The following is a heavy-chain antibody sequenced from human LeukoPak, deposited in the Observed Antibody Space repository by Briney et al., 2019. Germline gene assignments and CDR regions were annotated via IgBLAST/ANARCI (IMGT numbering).Heavy chain of an antibody. V-gene: IGHV3-7*03. Sequence: PGGSLRLSCAASGFTFSSYWMSWVRQAPGKGLEWMANIQQDASKKDYVDSVKGRFTISRDNAQNSLYLQMDSLTVEDTAVYYCARLPIFGVIRTFDYWGQGTLVTVSS. CDR2: IQQDASKK. D-gene: IGHD3-3*01. J-gene: IGHJ4*02. CDR1: GFTFSSYW. CDR3: ARLPIFGVIRTFDY.